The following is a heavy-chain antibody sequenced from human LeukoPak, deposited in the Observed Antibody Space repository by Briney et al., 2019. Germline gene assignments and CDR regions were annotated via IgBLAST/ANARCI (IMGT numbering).Heavy chain of an antibody. CDR3: ARRSGTLWGSFDI. CDR2: IYHSGST. D-gene: IGHD1-1*01. Sequence: SGTLSLTCGVSGGSISSSYWWSWVRQPPGKGLEWIGEIYHSGSTNYNPSLKSRVTISVVTSKNQFSLRLRSVTAADTAVYYCARRSGTLWGSFDIWGQGTVVTVSS. J-gene: IGHJ3*02. CDR1: GGSISSSYW. V-gene: IGHV4-4*02.